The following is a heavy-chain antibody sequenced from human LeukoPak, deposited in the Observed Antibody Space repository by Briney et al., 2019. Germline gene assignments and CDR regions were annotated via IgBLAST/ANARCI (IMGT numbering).Heavy chain of an antibody. CDR3: AGGQGIQADY. V-gene: IGHV3-21*01. CDR1: GFTFSSYS. D-gene: IGHD5-18*01. J-gene: IGHJ4*02. CDR2: ISSSSSYI. Sequence: GGSLRLSCAASGFTFSSYSMNWVRQAPGKGLEWVSSISSSSSYIYYADSVKGRFTISRDNAKNSLYLQMNGLRAEDTAVYYCAGGQGIQADYWGQGTLVTVSS.